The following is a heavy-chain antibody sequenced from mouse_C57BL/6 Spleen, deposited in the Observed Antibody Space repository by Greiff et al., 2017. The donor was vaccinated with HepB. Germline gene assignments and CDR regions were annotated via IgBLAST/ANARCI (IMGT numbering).Heavy chain of an antibody. CDR3: ARDEDYGSSPYAMDY. Sequence: EVNVVESGGGLVKPGGSLKLSCAASGFTFSSYAMSWVRQTPEKRLEWVATISDGGSYTYYPDNVKGRFTISRDNAKNNLYLQMRHLKSEDTAMYYCARDEDYGSSPYAMDYWGQGTSVTVSS. V-gene: IGHV5-4*01. CDR1: GFTFSSYA. D-gene: IGHD1-1*01. J-gene: IGHJ4*01. CDR2: ISDGGSYT.